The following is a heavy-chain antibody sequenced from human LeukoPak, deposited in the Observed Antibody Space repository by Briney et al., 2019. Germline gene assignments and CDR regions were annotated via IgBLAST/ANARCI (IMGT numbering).Heavy chain of an antibody. CDR2: ISSDNGDT. CDR1: GYTFIDQY. D-gene: IGHD3-16*01. V-gene: IGHV1-18*01. Sequence: ATVKVSCKASGYTFIDQYIHWVLQAPGKGLEWMGWISSDNGDTNYAQKLQGRVTMTTDTSTSTAYMELRSLRSDDTAVYYCAREGLGELTLDCWGQGTLVTVSS. J-gene: IGHJ4*02. CDR3: AREGLGELTLDC.